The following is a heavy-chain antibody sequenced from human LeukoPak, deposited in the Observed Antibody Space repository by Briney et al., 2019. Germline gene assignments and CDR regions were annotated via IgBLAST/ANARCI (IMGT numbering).Heavy chain of an antibody. D-gene: IGHD5-12*01. CDR3: ATSRPYSGYDLAAFDI. J-gene: IGHJ3*02. Sequence: ASVKVSCKVSGYTFTELSMHWVRQAPGKGLEWMGGFDPEDGETIYAQKFQGRVTMTEDTSTDTAYMELSSLRSEDTAVYYCATSRPYSGYDLAAFDIWGQGTMVTVSS. V-gene: IGHV1-24*01. CDR2: FDPEDGET. CDR1: GYTFTELS.